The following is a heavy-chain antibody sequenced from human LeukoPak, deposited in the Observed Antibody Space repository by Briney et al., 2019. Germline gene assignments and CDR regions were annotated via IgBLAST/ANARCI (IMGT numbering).Heavy chain of an antibody. CDR3: ASPTMVRGVIINDY. CDR1: GLTVSSNY. V-gene: IGHV3-66*01. J-gene: IGHJ4*02. D-gene: IGHD3-10*01. CDR2: IYSGGST. Sequence: GGSLRLSCAASGLTVSSNYMSWVRQAPGKGLEWVSVIYSGGSTYYADSVKGRFTISRDNSKNTLYLQMNSLRAEDTAVYYCASPTMVRGVIINDYWGQGTLVSVSS.